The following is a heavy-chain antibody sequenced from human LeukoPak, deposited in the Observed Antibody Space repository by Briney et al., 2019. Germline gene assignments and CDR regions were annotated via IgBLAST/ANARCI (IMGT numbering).Heavy chain of an antibody. J-gene: IGHJ4*02. Sequence: ASVTVSFTASGYTFTSYDINWVRQATGQGLEWMGWMNPNSGNTGYAQKFQGRVTMTRNTSISTAYMELSSLRSEDTAVYYCASISYGDYSFDYWGQGTLVTVSS. D-gene: IGHD4-17*01. V-gene: IGHV1-8*01. CDR1: GYTFTSYD. CDR3: ASISYGDYSFDY. CDR2: MNPNSGNT.